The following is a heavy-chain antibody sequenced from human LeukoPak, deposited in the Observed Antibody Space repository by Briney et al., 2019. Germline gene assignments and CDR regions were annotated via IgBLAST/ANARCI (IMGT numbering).Heavy chain of an antibody. CDR3: ARVRHDIVVVVAATPDY. CDR1: GFTFSSYS. Sequence: GGSLRLSCAASGFTFSSYSMNWVRQAPGKGLEWVSSITSRSTYIYYADSVKGRFTISRDNAKNSLYLQMNSLRAEDTAVYYCARVRHDIVVVVAATPDYWGQGTRVTVSS. V-gene: IGHV3-21*01. J-gene: IGHJ4*02. CDR2: ITSRSTYI. D-gene: IGHD2-15*01.